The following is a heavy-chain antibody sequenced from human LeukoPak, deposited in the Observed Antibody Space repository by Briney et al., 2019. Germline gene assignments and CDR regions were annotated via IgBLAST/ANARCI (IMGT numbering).Heavy chain of an antibody. D-gene: IGHD1-26*01. V-gene: IGHV4-59*01. CDR1: GGSISSYY. Sequence: PSETLSLTCTVSGGSISSYYWSWIRQPPGKGLEWIGYIYYSGSTNYNPSLKSRVTISVDTSKNQFSLKLSSGSAADAAVYYWSRDVCGVSSRSYWYFELWGRGTLVTVSS. CDR2: IYYSGST. J-gene: IGHJ2*01. CDR3: SRDVCGVSSRSYWYFEL.